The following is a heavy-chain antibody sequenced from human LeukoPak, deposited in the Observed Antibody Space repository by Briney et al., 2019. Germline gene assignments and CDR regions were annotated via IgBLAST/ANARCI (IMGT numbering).Heavy chain of an antibody. CDR2: ISAYRGNT. CDR3: ARVYREYYYDSSGYSGPSNWFDP. J-gene: IGHJ5*02. D-gene: IGHD3-22*01. CDR1: GYTFTSHG. Sequence: GASVKVSCKASGYTFTSHGISWVRQAPGQGLEWMGWISAYRGNTNYAQKFQDRVTMTTETSTSTAYMELRSLRSDDTAVYYCARVYREYYYDSSGYSGPSNWFDPWGQGTLVTVSS. V-gene: IGHV1-18*01.